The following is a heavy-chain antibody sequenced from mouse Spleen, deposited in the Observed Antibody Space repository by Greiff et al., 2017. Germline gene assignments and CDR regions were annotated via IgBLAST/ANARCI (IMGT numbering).Heavy chain of an antibody. CDR1: GYTFTSYW. D-gene: IGHD1-1*01. J-gene: IGHJ4*01. CDR3: ALITTVVADAMDY. CDR2: IDPSDSYT. V-gene: IGHV1-69*01. Sequence: QVQLKQPGAELVMPGASVKLSCKASGYTFTSYWMHWVKQRPGQGLEWIGEIDPSDSYTNYNQKFKGKATLTVDKSSSTAYMQLSSLTSEDSAVYYCALITTVVADAMDYWGQGTSVTVSS.